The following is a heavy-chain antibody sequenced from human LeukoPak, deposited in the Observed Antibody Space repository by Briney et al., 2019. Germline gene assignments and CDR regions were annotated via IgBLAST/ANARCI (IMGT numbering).Heavy chain of an antibody. CDR1: GFTFSSYG. Sequence: GGSLRLSCAASGFTFSSYGMHWVRQAPGKGLEWVAVIWYDGSNKYYADSVKGRFTISRDNSKNTLYLQMNSLRAEDTAVYYCAKDENDGYNSYYFDYWGQGTLVTVSS. CDR3: AKDENDGYNSYYFDY. J-gene: IGHJ4*02. V-gene: IGHV3-33*06. D-gene: IGHD5-24*01. CDR2: IWYDGSNK.